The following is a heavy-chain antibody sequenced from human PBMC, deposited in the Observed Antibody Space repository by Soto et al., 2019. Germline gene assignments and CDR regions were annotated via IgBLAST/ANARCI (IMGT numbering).Heavy chain of an antibody. D-gene: IGHD1-7*01. CDR3: AKGKAGTAFYYYYYGMDV. Sequence: GGSLRLSCTASGFTFSSYAMTWVRQAPGKGLEWVSAISGSGDSTYYADSMKGRFTISRDNSKNTMYMRMNSLRAEYTAVYYCAKGKAGTAFYYYYYGMDVWGQGTTVTV. J-gene: IGHJ6*02. V-gene: IGHV3-23*01. CDR2: ISGSGDST. CDR1: GFTFSSYA.